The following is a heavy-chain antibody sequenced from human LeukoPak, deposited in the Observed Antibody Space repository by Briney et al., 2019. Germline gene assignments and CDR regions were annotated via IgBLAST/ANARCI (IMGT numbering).Heavy chain of an antibody. Sequence: GGSLRLSCAASGFTFSNYAMSWVRQAPGKGLVWVSRINRDGSGTTYADSVKGRFTISRDNSKNTVDLQMNSLRAEDTAVYYCAGGRVRDYWGQGSLVTVSS. CDR3: AGGRVRDY. V-gene: IGHV3-74*01. CDR1: GFTFSNYA. D-gene: IGHD3-16*01. J-gene: IGHJ4*02. CDR2: INRDGSGT.